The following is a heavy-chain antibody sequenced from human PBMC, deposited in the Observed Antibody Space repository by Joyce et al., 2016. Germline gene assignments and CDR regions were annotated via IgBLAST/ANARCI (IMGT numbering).Heavy chain of an antibody. CDR1: GYNFTGYC. D-gene: IGHD7-27*01. V-gene: IGHV1-2*02. J-gene: IGHJ2*01. Sequence: QVQLVQSGAEVKKPGASVKVSCKASGYNFTGYCMHWVRQAPGQGLEWMGWNNPSNGGTDYAQKFQGRVTMTRDTSITTAYMEMSRLRSDDTAVYYCARAKGVVWGGTYWYFDLWGRGTLVSVSS. CDR2: NNPSNGGT. CDR3: ARAKGVVWGGTYWYFDL.